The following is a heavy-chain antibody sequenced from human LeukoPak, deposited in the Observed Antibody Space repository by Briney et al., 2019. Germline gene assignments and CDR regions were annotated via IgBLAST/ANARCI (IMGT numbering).Heavy chain of an antibody. Sequence: SSETLSLTCTVSGGSISSSSYYWGWIRQPPGKGLEWIGSIYYSGSTNYNPSLKSRVTISVDTSKNQFSLKLSSVTAADTAVYYCARAFTYNWNPTPHFDYWGQGTLVTVSS. CDR3: ARAFTYNWNPTPHFDY. D-gene: IGHD1-20*01. V-gene: IGHV4-39*07. J-gene: IGHJ4*02. CDR2: IYYSGST. CDR1: GGSISSSSYY.